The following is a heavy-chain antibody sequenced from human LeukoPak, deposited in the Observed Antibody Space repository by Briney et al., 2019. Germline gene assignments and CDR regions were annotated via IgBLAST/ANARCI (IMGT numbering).Heavy chain of an antibody. V-gene: IGHV4-30-4*08. J-gene: IGHJ5*02. CDR1: GGSISSGDYY. CDR2: IYYNGST. D-gene: IGHD3-10*01. CDR3: ARTSLGGAWFDP. Sequence: SETLSLTCTVSGGSISSGDYYWSWIRQPPGKGLEWIGYIYYNGSTSYNPSLKSRVTISVDTSKNRFSLKLSSVTAADTSVYYCARTSLGGAWFDPWGQGTLVTVSS.